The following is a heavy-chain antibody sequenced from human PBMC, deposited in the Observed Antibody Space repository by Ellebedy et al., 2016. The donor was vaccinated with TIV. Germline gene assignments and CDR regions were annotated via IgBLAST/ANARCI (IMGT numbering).Heavy chain of an antibody. J-gene: IGHJ2*01. CDR3: ARDPYYGFGYFDL. Sequence: GESLKISXAASGFAFAGYAMTWVRQAPGKGLEWVSAISANGLTTYYADSVKGRFSISRDNSKNTLYLQMNSLRADDTAVYYCARDPYYGFGYFDLWGRGTLVTVSS. CDR2: ISANGLTT. V-gene: IGHV3-23*01. D-gene: IGHD3-10*01. CDR1: GFAFAGYA.